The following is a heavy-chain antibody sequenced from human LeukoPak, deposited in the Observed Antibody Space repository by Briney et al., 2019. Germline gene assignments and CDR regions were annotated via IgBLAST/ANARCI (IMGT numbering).Heavy chain of an antibody. D-gene: IGHD2-2*01. CDR3: ARIVVPAAIGGDWFDP. CDR2: IYYSGST. J-gene: IGHJ5*02. CDR1: GGSISSYY. Sequence: SETLSPTCTVSGGSISSYYWSWIRQPPGKGLEWIGYIYYSGSTNYNPSLKSRVTISVDTSKNQFSLKLSSVTAADTAVYYCARIVVPAAIGGDWFDPWGQGTLVTVSS. V-gene: IGHV4-59*01.